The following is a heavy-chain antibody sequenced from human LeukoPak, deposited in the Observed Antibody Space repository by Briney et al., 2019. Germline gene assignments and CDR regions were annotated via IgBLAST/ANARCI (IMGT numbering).Heavy chain of an antibody. CDR2: IWYDGSKK. V-gene: IGHV3-33*01. Sequence: GGSLRLSCAASGFTFGGFGMHWVRQAPGKGLEWVAVIWYDGSKKYYEDSVKGRFTISRDNSKNTLYLQMNSLRVGDTAVYYCVRGSFGVDYWGQGTLVTVSS. CDR3: VRGSFGVDY. D-gene: IGHD3-10*01. J-gene: IGHJ4*02. CDR1: GFTFGGFG.